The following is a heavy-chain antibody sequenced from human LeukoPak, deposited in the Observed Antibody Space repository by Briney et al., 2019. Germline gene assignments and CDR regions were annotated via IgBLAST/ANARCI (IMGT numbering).Heavy chain of an antibody. CDR1: GFTFSSYA. Sequence: GRSLRLSCAASGFTFSSYAMHWVRQAPGKGLEWVAVISYDGSNKYYADSVKGRFTISRDNSKNTLYLQMNSLRAEDTAVYYCARTRPPGIAVAGTDYYYGMDVWGQGTTVSVSS. D-gene: IGHD6-19*01. CDR2: ISYDGSNK. CDR3: ARTRPPGIAVAGTDYYYGMDV. J-gene: IGHJ6*02. V-gene: IGHV3-30*04.